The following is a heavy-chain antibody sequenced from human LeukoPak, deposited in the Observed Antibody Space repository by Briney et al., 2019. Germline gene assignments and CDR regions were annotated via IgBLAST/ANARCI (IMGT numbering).Heavy chain of an antibody. CDR3: AKDVIRGPFDY. V-gene: IGHV3-30*18. J-gene: IGHJ4*02. CDR1: GFTFSSYG. CDR2: ISYDGSNK. Sequence: GGSLRLSCAASGFTFSSYGMHWVRQAPGKGLEWVAVISYDGSNKYYADSVKGRFTISRDNSKNTLYLQMNSLRAEDTAVYYCAKDVIRGPFDYWGQGTLVTVSS. D-gene: IGHD3-10*01.